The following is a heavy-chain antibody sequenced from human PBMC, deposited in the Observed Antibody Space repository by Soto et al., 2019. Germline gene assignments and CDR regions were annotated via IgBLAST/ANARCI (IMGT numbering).Heavy chain of an antibody. CDR2: SRSTTNYM. CDR3: ARVVVAAPGTLYYFAY. V-gene: IGHV3-21*01. Sequence: GSLRLCCAASGFTLSDYSMNWVRQAPGKGLEWVSSSRSTTNYMNYADSVKGRFTISRDNAKNSLYLQMNSLRAEDTAVYYCARVVVAAPGTLYYFAYWGQGTLVTVSS. J-gene: IGHJ4*02. CDR1: GFTLSDYS. D-gene: IGHD2-15*01.